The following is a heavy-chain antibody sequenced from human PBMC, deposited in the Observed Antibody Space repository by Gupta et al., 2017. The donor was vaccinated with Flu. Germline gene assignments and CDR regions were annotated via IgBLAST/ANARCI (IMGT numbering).Heavy chain of an antibody. CDR1: FISQA. Sequence: FISQAISWVRQAPGQGLEWMGGIIPVFGTAHYAQKFQGRVTITADKSTATAYMKFRRLTSDDTAVYYCASVNYYETSGYWASFDYWGQGTLVTVSS. CDR2: IIPVFGTA. CDR3: ASVNYYETSGYWASFDY. V-gene: IGHV1-69*06. J-gene: IGHJ4*02. D-gene: IGHD3-22*01.